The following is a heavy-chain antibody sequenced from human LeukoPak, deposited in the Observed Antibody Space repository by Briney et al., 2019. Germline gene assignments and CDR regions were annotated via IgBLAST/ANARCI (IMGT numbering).Heavy chain of an antibody. CDR1: GGSISSSSYY. CDR3: ARHLSSYDILSGLGY. CDR2: IYYSGST. V-gene: IGHV4-39*01. Sequence: SEILSLTCTVSGGSISSSSYYWGWIRQPPGKGLEWIGTIYYSGSTYYNPSLKSRVTVSVDTSKNQFSLKLNSVTAADTAVYYCARHLSSYDILSGLGYWGQGTLVTVSS. D-gene: IGHD3-9*01. J-gene: IGHJ4*02.